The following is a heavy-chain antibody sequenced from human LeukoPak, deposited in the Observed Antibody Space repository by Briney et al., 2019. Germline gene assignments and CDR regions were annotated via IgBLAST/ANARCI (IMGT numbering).Heavy chain of an antibody. CDR3: AKGAKYLKNAFDI. Sequence: GGSLRLSCAASGFTFSSYAMSWVRQAPGKGLEWVSAISGSGGSTYYADSVKGRFTVSRDNSKNTLYLQMNSLGAEDTAVYYCAKGAKYLKNAFDIWGQGTMVTVSS. CDR1: GFTFSSYA. J-gene: IGHJ3*02. CDR2: ISGSGGST. D-gene: IGHD2/OR15-2a*01. V-gene: IGHV3-23*01.